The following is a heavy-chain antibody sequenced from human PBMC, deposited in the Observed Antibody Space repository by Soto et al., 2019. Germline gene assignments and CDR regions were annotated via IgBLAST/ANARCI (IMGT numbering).Heavy chain of an antibody. J-gene: IGHJ6*03. D-gene: IGHD6-19*01. CDR1: GFSLSNGKVG. V-gene: IGHV2-26*01. CDR2: IFSNDEK. Sequence: HVTLKESGPVLVKPTETLTLTCTVSGFSLSNGKVGVSWIRQPPGKALEWLAHIFSNDEKSYRTSLKSRLTISEDTSKSQVVLTMPNVDPVDTATYYCARILFGRSVAGGYFYMDVWGKGTTVTVS. CDR3: ARILFGRSVAGGYFYMDV.